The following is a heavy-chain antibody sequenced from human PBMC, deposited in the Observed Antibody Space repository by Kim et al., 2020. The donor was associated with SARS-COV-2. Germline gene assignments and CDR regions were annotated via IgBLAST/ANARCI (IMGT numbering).Heavy chain of an antibody. CDR2: ITASDAST. V-gene: IGHV3-23*01. J-gene: IGHJ6*01. CDR3: ARRITMIRGVAVSGMDV. Sequence: GGSLRLSCAASGFTFRNYAMTWVRQAPGRGLEWVSSITASDASTYSADSVKGRFTISRDNSKNTMYVEMNSLRADDTAAYYCARRITMIRGVAVSGMDV. D-gene: IGHD3-10*01. CDR1: GFTFRNYA.